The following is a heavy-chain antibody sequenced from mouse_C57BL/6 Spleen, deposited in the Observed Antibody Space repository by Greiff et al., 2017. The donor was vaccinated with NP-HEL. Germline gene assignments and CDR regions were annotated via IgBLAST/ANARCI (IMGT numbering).Heavy chain of an antibody. CDR3: ATNWDAGDY. V-gene: IGHV1-50*01. D-gene: IGHD4-1*01. J-gene: IGHJ2*01. Sequence: QVQLQQPGAELVKPGASVKLSCKASGYTFTSYWMQWVKQRPGQGLEWIGEIDPSASYTNYNQKFKGKATLTVDTSSSTAYMQLSSLTSEDSAVYYCATNWDAGDYWGQGTTLTVSS. CDR2: IDPSASYT. CDR1: GYTFTSYW.